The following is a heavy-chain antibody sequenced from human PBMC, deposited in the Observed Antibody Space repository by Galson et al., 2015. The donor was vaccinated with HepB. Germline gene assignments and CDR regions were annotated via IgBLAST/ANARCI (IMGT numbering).Heavy chain of an antibody. V-gene: IGHV1-69*04. CDR2: IIPILGIA. Sequence: SVKVSCKAPGGTFSSYAISWVRQAPGQGLEWMGRIIPILGIANYAQKFQGRVTITADKSTSTAYMELSSLRSEDTAVYYCARGGSYLYYFDYWGQGTLVTVSS. D-gene: IGHD1-26*01. CDR3: ARGGSYLYYFDY. J-gene: IGHJ4*02. CDR1: GGTFSSYA.